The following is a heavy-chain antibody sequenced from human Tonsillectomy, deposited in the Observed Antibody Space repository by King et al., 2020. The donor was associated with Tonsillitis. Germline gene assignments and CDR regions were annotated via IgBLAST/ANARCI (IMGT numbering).Heavy chain of an antibody. CDR3: ARDQSYYDSSGYYSD. CDR2: ISYDGSNK. V-gene: IGHV3-30-3*01. J-gene: IGHJ3*01. D-gene: IGHD3-22*01. CDR1: GFSFISYA. Sequence: QLVQSGGGVVQPGGSLRLSCAASGFSFISYAMHWVRQAPGKGLEWWAVISYDGSNKYYADSVRGRFTISRDNSKNTMYLQMNSLRAEDTAVYYCARDQSYYDSSGYYSDWGQGTMVTVSS.